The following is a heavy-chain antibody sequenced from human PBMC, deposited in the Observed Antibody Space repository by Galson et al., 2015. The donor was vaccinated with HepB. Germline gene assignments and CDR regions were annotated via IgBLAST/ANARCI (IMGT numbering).Heavy chain of an antibody. CDR1: GFTFSDYY. Sequence: SLRLSCAASGFTFSDYYMSWIRQAPGKGLEWVSYISSSSSYTNYADSVKGRFTISRDNAKNSLYLQMNSLRAEDTAVYYCARDLQRWGKRTSEYFQHWGQGTLVTVSS. CDR2: ISSSSSYT. D-gene: IGHD2-8*02. V-gene: IGHV3-11*05. CDR3: ARDLQRWGKRTSEYFQH. J-gene: IGHJ1*01.